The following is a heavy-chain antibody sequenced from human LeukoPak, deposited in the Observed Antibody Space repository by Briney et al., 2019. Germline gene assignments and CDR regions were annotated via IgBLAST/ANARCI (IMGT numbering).Heavy chain of an antibody. V-gene: IGHV1-69*13. D-gene: IGHD2-2*01. J-gene: IGHJ4*02. CDR3: ARAGGYQLVSDY. CDR2: IIPIFGTA. Sequence: GAAVKVPCKASGGTFSSYAISWVRQAPGQGLEWMGGIIPIFGTANYAQKFQGRVTITADESTSTAYMELSSLRSEDTAVYYCARAGGYQLVSDYWGQGTLVTVSS. CDR1: GGTFSSYA.